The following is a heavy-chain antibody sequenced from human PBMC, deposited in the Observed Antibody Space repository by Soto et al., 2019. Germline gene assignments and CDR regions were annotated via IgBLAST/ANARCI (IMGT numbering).Heavy chain of an antibody. J-gene: IGHJ5*02. CDR2: ISYDGSNK. V-gene: IGHV3-30-3*01. CDR1: GFTFSSYA. D-gene: IGHD1-1*01. Sequence: LRLSCAASGFTFSSYAMHWVRQAPGKGLEWVAVISYDGSNKYYADSVKGRFTISRDNSKNTLYLQMNSLRAEDTAVYYCARDHDSALFDPWGQGTLVTVSS. CDR3: ARDHDSALFDP.